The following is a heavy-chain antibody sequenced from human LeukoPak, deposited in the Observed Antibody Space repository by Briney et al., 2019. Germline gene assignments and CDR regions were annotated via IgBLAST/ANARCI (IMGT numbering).Heavy chain of an antibody. CDR1: GFTFSVYS. J-gene: IGHJ4*02. CDR3: SRRSGYSHGESFDY. V-gene: IGHV3-21*03. Sequence: PGGSLRLSCAASGFTFSVYSMNWVRQAPGKGLEWVSSISSSGSSYADSVKGRFTISRDNAENSLYLQMNSLKTEDTAVYYCSRRSGYSHGESFDYWGQGTLVTVSS. D-gene: IGHD5-18*01. CDR2: ISSSGS.